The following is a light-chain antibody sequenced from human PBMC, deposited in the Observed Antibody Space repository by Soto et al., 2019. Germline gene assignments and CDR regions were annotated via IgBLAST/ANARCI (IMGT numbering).Light chain of an antibody. Sequence: EIVLTQSPATLSLSPGERATLSCRASHSVNIYLAWYQQKPGQAPRLLIYDVSNRATGIPARFSGSGSGTDFTLTISSLEPEDFAVYHCQLHSNWPPITFGQGTRLEIK. CDR1: HSVNIY. V-gene: IGKV3-11*01. J-gene: IGKJ5*01. CDR2: DVS. CDR3: QLHSNWPPIT.